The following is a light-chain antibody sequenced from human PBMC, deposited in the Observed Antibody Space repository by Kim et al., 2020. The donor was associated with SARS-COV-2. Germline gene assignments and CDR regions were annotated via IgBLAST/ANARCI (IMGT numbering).Light chain of an antibody. J-gene: IGKJ2*01. Sequence: EIQMTQSPSTLSASVGDRVTITCRASQIIDTYLAWYQQKPGKAPNLLIYQASSLQIGVPSRFSGSGSGAEFTLTISNLQPDDFATYYCQHYIRFPYTFGQGTKLEI. CDR1: QIIDTY. V-gene: IGKV1-5*03. CDR3: QHYIRFPYT. CDR2: QAS.